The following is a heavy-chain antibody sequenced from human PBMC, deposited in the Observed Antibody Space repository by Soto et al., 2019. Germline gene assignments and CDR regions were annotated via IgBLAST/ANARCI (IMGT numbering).Heavy chain of an antibody. Sequence: LRLSCAASGFTFSSYSMNWVRQAPGKGLEWVSSISSSSSYIYYADSVKGRFTISRDDAKNSLYLQMNSLRAEDTAVYYCARVGGGYQLLHAFDIWGQGTMVTVSS. CDR2: ISSSSSYI. J-gene: IGHJ3*02. CDR3: ARVGGGYQLLHAFDI. CDR1: GFTFSSYS. V-gene: IGHV3-21*01. D-gene: IGHD2-2*01.